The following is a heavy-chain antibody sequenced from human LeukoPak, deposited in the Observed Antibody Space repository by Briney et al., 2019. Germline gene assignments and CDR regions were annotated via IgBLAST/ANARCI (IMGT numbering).Heavy chain of an antibody. V-gene: IGHV3-30*03. J-gene: IGHJ4*02. CDR2: ISYDGSNK. CDR1: GFTFDDYG. D-gene: IGHD2-21*02. CDR3: SSQHIVVVTEVLDY. Sequence: GGSLRLSCAASGFTFDDYGMSWVRQAPGKGLEWVAVISYDGSNKYYADSVKGRFTISRDNSKNTLYLQMNSLRTEDTAIYYCSSQHIVVVTEVLDYWGQGILVTVSS.